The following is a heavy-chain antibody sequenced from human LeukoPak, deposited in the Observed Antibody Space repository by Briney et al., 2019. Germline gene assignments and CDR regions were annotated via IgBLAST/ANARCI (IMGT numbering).Heavy chain of an antibody. CDR1: GFTFSSYW. V-gene: IGHV3-7*01. CDR3: ARDRTGDSGSYYGYWFDP. Sequence: GGSLRLSCAASGFTFSSYWMSWVRQAPGKGLEWVANIKQDGSEKYYVDSVKGRFTISRDNAKNSLYLQMNSLSAEDTAVYYCARDRTGDSGSYYGYWFDPWGQGTLVTVSS. D-gene: IGHD1-26*01. CDR2: IKQDGSEK. J-gene: IGHJ5*02.